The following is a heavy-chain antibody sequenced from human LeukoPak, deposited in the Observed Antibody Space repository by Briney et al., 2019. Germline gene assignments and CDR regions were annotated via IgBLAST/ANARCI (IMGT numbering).Heavy chain of an antibody. CDR3: ARDTAYCGGDCYSGIDY. D-gene: IGHD2-21*02. CDR1: GFTFSSYA. J-gene: IGHJ4*02. CDR2: ISGSGGST. V-gene: IGHV3-23*01. Sequence: GGSLRLSCAASGFTFSSYAMSWVRQAPGKGLEWVSAISGSGGSTYYADSVKGRFTISRDNSKNTLYLQMNSLRAEDTAVYYCARDTAYCGGDCYSGIDYWGQGTPVTVSS.